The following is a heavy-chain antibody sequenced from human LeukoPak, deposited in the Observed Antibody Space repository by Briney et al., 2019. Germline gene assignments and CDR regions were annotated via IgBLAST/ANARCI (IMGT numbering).Heavy chain of an antibody. CDR3: ARQPAATASFDY. Sequence: SETLSLTCTVSGGSISSYYWSWIRQPPGKGLEWIGYVYYAGSTNYNPSLKSRVTISVDTSKNQVSLKLSSVTAADTAVYYCARQPAATASFDYWGQGTLVTVSS. CDR1: GGSISSYY. CDR2: VYYAGST. V-gene: IGHV4-59*08. D-gene: IGHD2-2*01. J-gene: IGHJ4*02.